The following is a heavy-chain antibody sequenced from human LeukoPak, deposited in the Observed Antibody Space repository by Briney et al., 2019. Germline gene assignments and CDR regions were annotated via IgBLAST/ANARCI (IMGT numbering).Heavy chain of an antibody. CDR2: ISSSSSTI. J-gene: IGHJ4*02. V-gene: IGHV3-48*04. CDR1: GFTFSSYS. D-gene: IGHD6-19*01. Sequence: GGSLRLSCAASGFTFSSYSMNWVRQAPGKGLEWVSYISSSSSTIYYADSVKGRFTISRDNAKNSLYLQMNSLRAEDTAVYYCAGAKIAVAGFFFDYWGQGTLVTVSS. CDR3: AGAKIAVAGFFFDY.